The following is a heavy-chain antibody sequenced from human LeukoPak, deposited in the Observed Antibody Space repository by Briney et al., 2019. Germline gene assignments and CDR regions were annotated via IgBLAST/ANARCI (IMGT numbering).Heavy chain of an antibody. V-gene: IGHV4-4*07. CDR1: GGSIISYY. D-gene: IGHD4-23*01. CDR3: ARVGGNSYYYSFLDV. CDR2: IYSSGST. J-gene: IGHJ6*03. Sequence: PSETLSLTCTVSGGSIISYYWSWIRQPAGKGLEYIGRIYSSGSTNYNPSLKSRVTISVDKSKNQFSLTLSSVPAADAAVYYCARVGGNSYYYSFLDVWGRGTMVTVSS.